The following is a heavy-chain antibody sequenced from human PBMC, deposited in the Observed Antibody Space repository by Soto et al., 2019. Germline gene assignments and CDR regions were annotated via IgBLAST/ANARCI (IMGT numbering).Heavy chain of an antibody. D-gene: IGHD3-3*01. J-gene: IGHJ5*02. Sequence: QINLIESGPTLVKPTQTLTLTCTVSGFSLSTSGAAVGWVRQPPGRALEWLALIFWDGEKRYNPSLGNRLTITKDTSMNQVVLTLTNVDPADTATYYCAHRATMTIFGLIIDNGIWFDPWGQGTRVIVSS. CDR3: AHRATMTIFGLIIDNGIWFDP. V-gene: IGHV2-5*02. CDR2: IFWDGEK. CDR1: GFSLSTSGAA.